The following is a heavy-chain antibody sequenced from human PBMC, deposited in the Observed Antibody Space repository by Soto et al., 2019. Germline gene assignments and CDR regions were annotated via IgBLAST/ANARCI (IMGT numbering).Heavy chain of an antibody. V-gene: IGHV1-2*06. J-gene: IGHJ6*02. Sequence: QVQLVQSGAEVKKPGASVKVSCKASGYSFTDYHIHWVRQAPGQGLEWLGRINPKSGGTSTAQKFQGAVTMTTDTSISTASMELTRLTSDDKAIYYCARGDSTDCSNGVCSFFYNHDMDVWGQGTTVTVSS. CDR2: INPKSGGT. CDR1: GYSFTDYH. D-gene: IGHD2-8*01. CDR3: ARGDSTDCSNGVCSFFYNHDMDV.